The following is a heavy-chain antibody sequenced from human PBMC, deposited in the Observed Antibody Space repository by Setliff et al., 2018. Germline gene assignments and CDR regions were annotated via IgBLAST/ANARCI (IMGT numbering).Heavy chain of an antibody. CDR3: IVNMVRPVTGLDS. D-gene: IGHD2-15*01. J-gene: IGHJ4*02. Sequence: WAPVKVSCKASGHSLTSNHFHWGRQAPGKGLEWMGTINPNDGYTIYAPAFQGRVAMTTDTSTGTAYMELSGLTSADTAIYYCIVNMVRPVTGLDSWGPGTLVTVSS. CDR1: GHSLTSNH. V-gene: IGHV1-46*01. CDR2: INPNDGYT.